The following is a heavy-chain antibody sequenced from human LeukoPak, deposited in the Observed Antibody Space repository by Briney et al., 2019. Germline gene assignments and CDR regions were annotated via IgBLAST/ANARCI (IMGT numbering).Heavy chain of an antibody. CDR2: MNPNSGNT. V-gene: IGHV1-8*03. CDR3: ARGREGYYYYYYMDV. J-gene: IGHJ6*03. Sequence: ASVKVSCKASGYTFTSYDINWVRQATGQGLEWMGWMNPNSGNTGYAQKFQGRVTITRNTSISTAYMELSNLRSEDTAVYYCARGREGYYYYYYMDVWGKGTTVTVSS. CDR1: GYTFTSYD.